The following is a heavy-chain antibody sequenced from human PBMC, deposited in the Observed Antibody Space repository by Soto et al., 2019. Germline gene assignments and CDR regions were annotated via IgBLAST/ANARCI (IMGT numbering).Heavy chain of an antibody. CDR2: IYYSGST. D-gene: IGHD3-10*01. V-gene: IGHV4-59*01. Sequence: QVQLQESGPGLVKPSETLSLTCTVSGGSISSYYWSWIRQPPGKGLEWIGYIYYSGSTNYNPSLKRRVSISGDTSKNQFSLKLSSVTAADTAVYYCARELFGRSVWFDPWGQGTLVTVSS. CDR3: ARELFGRSVWFDP. J-gene: IGHJ5*02. CDR1: GGSISSYY.